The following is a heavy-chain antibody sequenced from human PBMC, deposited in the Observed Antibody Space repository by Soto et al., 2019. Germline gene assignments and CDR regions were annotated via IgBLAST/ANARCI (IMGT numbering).Heavy chain of an antibody. Sequence: EVLLLESGGGLVQPGGSLRLSCVASGFNFSNYGFTLVRQVPGKGLEWVSLSGGRGDVEYADTVKGRFTISRDTPKNTVFLDMNGLRVDDTAVYFCAKCKGRLSNKCYYGMDVWGQGTTVTVS. CDR2: SGGRGDV. D-gene: IGHD2-21*02. CDR1: GFNFSNYG. CDR3: AKCKGRLSNKCYYGMDV. J-gene: IGHJ6*02. V-gene: IGHV3-23*01.